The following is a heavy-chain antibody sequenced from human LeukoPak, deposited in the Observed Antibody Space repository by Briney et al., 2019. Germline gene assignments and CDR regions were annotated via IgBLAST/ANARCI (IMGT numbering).Heavy chain of an antibody. D-gene: IGHD4-17*01. J-gene: IGHJ4*02. CDR1: GFTFNGPA. CDR2: IRSKAHRYAT. V-gene: IGHV3-73*01. Sequence: GGSLKLSCATSGFTFNGPALHWVRQVSGQGLEWVGRIRSKAHRYATAYAASVKGRFTVSRDDSKNMAYLQMNSLKTEDTAIYYCTRRHYGDYVVDNWGQGTLVTVSS. CDR3: TRRHYGDYVVDN.